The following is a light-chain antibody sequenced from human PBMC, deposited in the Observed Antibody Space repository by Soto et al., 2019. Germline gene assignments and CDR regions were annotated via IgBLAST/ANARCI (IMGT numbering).Light chain of an antibody. J-gene: IGLJ1*01. Sequence: QSALTQPASVSGSPGQTIAISCTGTSSDVGSYNLVSWYQQHPGKAPKLMIYEDTKRPSGVSDRFSGSKSGNTASLTISGLQAEDEADYYFCSYATSSTDVFGTGTKLTVL. CDR3: CSYATSSTDV. V-gene: IGLV2-23*01. CDR1: SSDVGSYNL. CDR2: EDT.